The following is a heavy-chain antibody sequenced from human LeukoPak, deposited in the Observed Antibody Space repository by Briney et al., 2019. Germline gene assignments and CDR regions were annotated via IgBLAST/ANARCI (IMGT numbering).Heavy chain of an antibody. CDR2: IRGDNRET. Sequence: ASVKVSCKASGYSFRNDGLTWVRQAPGQGREWMGWIRGDNRETDSAGKFQGRLNMTSSTSTSTAYMDLRGLRSDDTGIYYCARLRREAALIDYGGQGTLVTVSS. CDR1: GYSFRNDG. D-gene: IGHD2-15*01. CDR3: ARLRREAALIDY. V-gene: IGHV1-18*01. J-gene: IGHJ4*02.